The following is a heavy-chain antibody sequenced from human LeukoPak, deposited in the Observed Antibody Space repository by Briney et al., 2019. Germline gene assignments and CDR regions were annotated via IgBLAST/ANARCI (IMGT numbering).Heavy chain of an antibody. CDR1: GFTVSSNY. J-gene: IGHJ6*04. CDR3: AELGITMIGGV. V-gene: IGHV3-11*04. CDR2: ISSSGSTI. Sequence: GGSLRLSCAASGFTVSSNYMSWVRQAPGKGLEWVSYISSSGSTIYYADSVKGRFTISRDNAKDSLYLQMNSLRAEDTAVYYCAELGITMIGGVWGKGTTVTISS. D-gene: IGHD3-10*02.